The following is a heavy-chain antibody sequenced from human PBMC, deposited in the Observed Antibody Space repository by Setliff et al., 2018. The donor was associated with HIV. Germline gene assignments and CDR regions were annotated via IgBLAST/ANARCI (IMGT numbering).Heavy chain of an antibody. D-gene: IGHD2-21*02. V-gene: IGHV4-38-2*01. J-gene: IGHJ1*01. CDR3: ATQGLTVPIPGGYFQH. CDR2: IYRSGST. Sequence: ETLSLTCGISDYSITSGYYWGWIRQPPGKGLEWIGSIYRSGSTYDNPSLKSRVTIPFDTSKNQFSLILTSVTAADTAVYYCATQGLTVPIPGGYFQHWGPGILVTVSS. CDR1: DYSITSGYY.